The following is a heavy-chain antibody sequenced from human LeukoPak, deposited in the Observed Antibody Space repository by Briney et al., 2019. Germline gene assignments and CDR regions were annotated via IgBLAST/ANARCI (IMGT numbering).Heavy chain of an antibody. J-gene: IGHJ4*02. CDR3: ARESSWYYDSSGYSEYYFDY. D-gene: IGHD3-22*01. Sequence: SSQTLSLTCTVSGGSISSGDYYWSWIRQPPGKGLEWVGYIYYSGSTYYNPSLKSRVTISVDTSKNQFSLKLSSVTAADTAVYYCARESSWYYDSSGYSEYYFDYWGQGTLVTVSS. CDR2: IYYSGST. V-gene: IGHV4-30-4*01. CDR1: GGSISSGDYY.